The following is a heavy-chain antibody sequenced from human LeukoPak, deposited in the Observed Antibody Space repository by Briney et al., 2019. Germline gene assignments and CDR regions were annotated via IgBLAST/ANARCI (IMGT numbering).Heavy chain of an antibody. V-gene: IGHV5-51*01. Sequence: LGESLKISCRGSGYSFTSYLIGWVRQMPGKGLEWMGIIYPGDSDTRYSPSFQGQVTISVDKSISTAYLQWSSLKASDTAMYYCARQVDLVTMVRGIIRWFDPWGQGTLVTVSS. D-gene: IGHD3-10*01. CDR1: GYSFTSYL. J-gene: IGHJ5*02. CDR3: ARQVDLVTMVRGIIRWFDP. CDR2: IYPGDSDT.